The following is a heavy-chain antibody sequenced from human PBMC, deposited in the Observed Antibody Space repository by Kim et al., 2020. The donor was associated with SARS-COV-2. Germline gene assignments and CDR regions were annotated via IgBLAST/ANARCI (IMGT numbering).Heavy chain of an antibody. D-gene: IGHD1-26*01. V-gene: IGHV3-23*01. CDR1: GFTFSSYA. Sequence: GGSLRLSCAASGFTFSSYAMSWVRQAPGKGLEWVSAISGSGGSTYYADSVKGRFTISRDNSKNTLYLQRNSLRAADTAVCYCAKGRAQIVGAAGHAFDIWGQGTMVTVSS. CDR3: AKGRAQIVGAAGHAFDI. J-gene: IGHJ3*02. CDR2: ISGSGGST.